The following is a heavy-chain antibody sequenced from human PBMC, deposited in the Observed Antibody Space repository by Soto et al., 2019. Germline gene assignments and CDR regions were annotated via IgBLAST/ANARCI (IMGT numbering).Heavy chain of an antibody. V-gene: IGHV3-23*01. Sequence: EVQPLESGGGLVLPGGSLRLSCAASGFIFSDYSMSWVRQAPGKGLEWVSGISGRGGSTCYADSVKGRFTIARDSSRNTLFLQMNSLRAEDTSLYFCALSSGDTWAQYYFDYGGEGTLVPVSS. CDR2: ISGRGGST. D-gene: IGHD1-1*01. J-gene: IGHJ4*02. CDR3: ALSSGDTWAQYYFDY. CDR1: GFIFSDYS.